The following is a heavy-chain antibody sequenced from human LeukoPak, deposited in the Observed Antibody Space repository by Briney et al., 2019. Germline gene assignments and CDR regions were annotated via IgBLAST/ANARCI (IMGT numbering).Heavy chain of an antibody. D-gene: IGHD3-10*01. CDR1: GYTLTELS. J-gene: IGHJ4*02. V-gene: IGHV1-24*01. CDR2: FDPEDGET. CDR3: ATGAYGSGNPLPGY. Sequence: GASVKVSCKVSGYTLTELSMHWVRQAPGKGLEWMGGFDPEDGETIYAQKFQGRVTMTEDTSTDTAYMELSSLRSEDTAVYYCATGAYGSGNPLPGYWGQGTLVTVSS.